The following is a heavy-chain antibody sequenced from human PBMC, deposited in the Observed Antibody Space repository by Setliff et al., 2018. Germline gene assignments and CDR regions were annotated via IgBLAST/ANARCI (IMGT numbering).Heavy chain of an antibody. CDR2: FDPEDGET. D-gene: IGHD3-3*01. CDR3: ARGYRGYYNFWSGSQGANWFDP. V-gene: IGHV1-24*01. J-gene: IGHJ5*02. Sequence: GASVKVSCKVSGYTLTELSMHWVRQAPGKGLEWMGGFDPEDGETIYAQKFQGRVTITADESTSTAYMELSSLRSEDTAVYYCARGYRGYYNFWSGSQGANWFDPWGQGTLVTVSS. CDR1: GYTLTELS.